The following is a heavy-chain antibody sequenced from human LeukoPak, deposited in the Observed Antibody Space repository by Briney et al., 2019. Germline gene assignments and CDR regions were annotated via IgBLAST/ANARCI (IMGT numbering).Heavy chain of an antibody. CDR2: IYHSGST. V-gene: IGHV4-4*02. CDR1: GGSISSSNW. Sequence: SETLSLTCAVSGGSISSSNWWSWVRQPPGKGLEWIGEIYHSGSTYYNPSLKSRVTISVDTSKNQFSLKLSSVTAADTAVYYCARVVPRGGDDYWGQGTLVAVSS. D-gene: IGHD2-21*01. CDR3: ARVVPRGGDDY. J-gene: IGHJ4*02.